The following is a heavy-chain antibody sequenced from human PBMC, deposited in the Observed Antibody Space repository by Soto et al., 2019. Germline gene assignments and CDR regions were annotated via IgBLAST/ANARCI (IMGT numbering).Heavy chain of an antibody. CDR1: GFRFNIYS. V-gene: IGHV3-48*02. J-gene: IGHJ4*02. CDR3: ARSVEGHFDY. D-gene: IGHD6-19*01. CDR2: ITSDTKTI. Sequence: EVQLVESGGNLVQPGGSLRLSCAASGFRFNIYSMNWVRQAPGKGLEWSAYITSDTKTIKYADSVKGRFTISRDNGKNSVYLHMNSLRDEDTAVYYCARSVEGHFDYWGQGTVVTVSA.